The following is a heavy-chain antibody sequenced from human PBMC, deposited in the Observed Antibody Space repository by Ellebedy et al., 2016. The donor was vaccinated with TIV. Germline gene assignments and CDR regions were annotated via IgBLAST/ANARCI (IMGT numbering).Heavy chain of an antibody. CDR2: ISSSCSNT. CDR3: APRESRGNDYCQH. CDR1: GFIFSDYY. V-gene: IGHV3-11*01. Sequence: GESLKISCVASGFIFSDYYMTWIRQAPGKGLEWVSYISSSCSNTYYEDSVKGRFIISRDNAKNSLYLQMNSLRAEDTAGYYCAPRESRGNDYCQHWGQGTLVTVSS. D-gene: IGHD3-22*01. J-gene: IGHJ1*01.